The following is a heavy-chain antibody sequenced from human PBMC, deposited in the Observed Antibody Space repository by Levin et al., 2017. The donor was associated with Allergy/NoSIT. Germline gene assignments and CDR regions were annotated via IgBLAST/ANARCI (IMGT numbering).Heavy chain of an antibody. CDR3: ARVNGWRVIDY. V-gene: IGHV3-11*03. D-gene: IGHD6-19*01. J-gene: IGHJ4*02. CDR1: GFSFSDYD. CDR2: ISSSSTFT. Sequence: GGSLRLSCVASGFSFSDYDMNWIRQAPGKGLECVSYISSSSTFTNHADSVKGRFTISRDNAKNSLFLQMNSLRVEDTAMYYCARVNGWRVIDYWGQGTLVTVPS.